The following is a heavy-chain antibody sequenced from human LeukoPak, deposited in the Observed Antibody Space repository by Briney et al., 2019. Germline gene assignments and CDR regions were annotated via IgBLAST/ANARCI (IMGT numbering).Heavy chain of an antibody. J-gene: IGHJ4*02. V-gene: IGHV3-23*01. Sequence: GGSLRLSCVVSGFIFRDYAMSWVRQAPGEGLEWVAGISDNGGGPYYADSLKGRFTISRDNSKNILYLQMNSLRAEDTAVYYRAKEIGRLGVPLYDYWGRGTLVIASS. CDR2: ISDNGGGP. CDR1: GFIFRDYA. D-gene: IGHD3/OR15-3a*01. CDR3: AKEIGRLGVPLYDY.